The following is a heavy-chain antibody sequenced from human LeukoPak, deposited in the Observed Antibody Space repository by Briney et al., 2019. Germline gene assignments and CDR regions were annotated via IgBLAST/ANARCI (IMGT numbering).Heavy chain of an antibody. J-gene: IGHJ6*04. CDR3: ATPTTSYMDV. CDR2: INSDGSIT. V-gene: IGHV3-74*01. D-gene: IGHD1-1*01. CDR1: GFSFSNYW. Sequence: GGSLRLSCAASGFSFSNYWIHWVRQVPGKGPVWVSRINSDGSITSYADSVKGRFTISRDNSKNTLYLQMDSLRAEDTAVFYCATPTTSYMDVWGKGTTVTVSS.